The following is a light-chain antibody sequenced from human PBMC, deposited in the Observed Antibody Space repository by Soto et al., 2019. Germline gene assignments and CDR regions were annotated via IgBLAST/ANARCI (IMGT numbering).Light chain of an antibody. CDR3: PQYGGSFPP. CDR1: QSVSSTY. J-gene: IGKJ1*01. CDR2: DAS. Sequence: EIVLTQSPGTLSLSPGERATLSCRASQSVSSTYFAWYQQRPGQAPRLLIYDASKRAPGTPDRFSGSGSGTDCPLAISRLEPEDFAVYYCPQYGGSFPPFGQGTKVASK. V-gene: IGKV3-20*01.